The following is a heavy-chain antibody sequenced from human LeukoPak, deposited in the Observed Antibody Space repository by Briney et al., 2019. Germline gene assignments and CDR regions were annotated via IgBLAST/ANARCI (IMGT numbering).Heavy chain of an antibody. CDR2: IIPILGIA. D-gene: IGHD3-22*01. V-gene: IGHV1-69*04. CDR3: ASLSDVYYYDSSGYYVDY. CDR1: GGTFSSYA. Sequence: ASVKVSCKASGGTFSSYAINWVRQAPGQGLEWMGRIIPILGIANYAQKFQGRVTITADKSTSTAYMELSSLRSEDTAVYYCASLSDVYYYDSSGYYVDYWGQGTLVTVSS. J-gene: IGHJ4*02.